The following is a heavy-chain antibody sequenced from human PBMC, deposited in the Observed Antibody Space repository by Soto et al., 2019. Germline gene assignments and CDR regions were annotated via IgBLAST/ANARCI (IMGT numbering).Heavy chain of an antibody. CDR3: ARSITGTVSYYYGMDV. Sequence: GASVKVSCKASGGTFSSYAISWVRQAPGQGLEWMGGIIPIFGTANYAQKFQGRVTITADESTSTAYMELSSLRSEDTAVYYCARSITGTVSYYYGMDVWGQGTTVTVS. V-gene: IGHV1-69*13. D-gene: IGHD1-20*01. J-gene: IGHJ6*02. CDR1: GGTFSSYA. CDR2: IIPIFGTA.